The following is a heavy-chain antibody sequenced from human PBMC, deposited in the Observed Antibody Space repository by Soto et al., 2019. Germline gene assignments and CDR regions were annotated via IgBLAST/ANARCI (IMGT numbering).Heavy chain of an antibody. Sequence: SETLSLTCAAYGGSFSGYYWSWVRQPPGKGLEWIGQINHSGSTNYNPSLKSRVTISVDTSKNQFSLKLSSVTAADTAVYYCARTSKFDSWGQGTLVTVS. CDR2: INHSGST. CDR3: ARTSKFDS. J-gene: IGHJ4*02. V-gene: IGHV4-34*01. D-gene: IGHD6-6*01. CDR1: GGSFSGYY.